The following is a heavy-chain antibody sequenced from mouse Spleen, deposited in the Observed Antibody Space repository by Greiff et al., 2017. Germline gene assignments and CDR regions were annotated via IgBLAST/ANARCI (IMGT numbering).Heavy chain of an antibody. CDR1: GFTFSSYA. CDR2: ISSGGSYT. J-gene: IGHJ2*01. Sequence: EVKLVESGGGLVKPGGSLKLSCAASGFTFSSYAMSWVRQTPEKRLEWVATISSGGSYTYYPDSVKGRFTISRDNAKNTLYLQMSSRRSEDTAMYYCARHSDYWGQGTTLTVSS. V-gene: IGHV5-9-3*01. CDR3: ARHSDY.